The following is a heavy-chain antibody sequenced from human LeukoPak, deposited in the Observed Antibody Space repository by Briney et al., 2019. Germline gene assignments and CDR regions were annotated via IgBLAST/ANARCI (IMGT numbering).Heavy chain of an antibody. CDR3: AKDQGKLLWFGELFGDYFDY. Sequence: GGSLRLSCAASGFTFSSYGMHWVRQAPGKGLEWVAVISYDGSNKYYADSVKGRLTISRDNSKNTLYLQMNSLRAEDTAVYYCAKDQGKLLWFGELFGDYFDYWGQGTLVTVSS. J-gene: IGHJ4*02. CDR2: ISYDGSNK. V-gene: IGHV3-30*18. D-gene: IGHD3-10*01. CDR1: GFTFSSYG.